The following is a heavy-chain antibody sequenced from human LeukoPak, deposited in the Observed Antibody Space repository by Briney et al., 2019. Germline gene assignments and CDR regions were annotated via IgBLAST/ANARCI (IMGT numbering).Heavy chain of an antibody. CDR2: IYYSGST. CDR1: GGSISSGGYY. Sequence: SQTLSLTCTVSGGSISSGGYYWSWIRQHPGKGLEWIGYIYYSGSTYYNPSLKSRVTISVDTSKNQFSLKLSSVTAADTAVYYCARGRMYYYDSSGYYPGGHFDHWGQGTLVTVSS. J-gene: IGHJ4*02. D-gene: IGHD3-22*01. V-gene: IGHV4-31*03. CDR3: ARGRMYYYDSSGYYPGGHFDH.